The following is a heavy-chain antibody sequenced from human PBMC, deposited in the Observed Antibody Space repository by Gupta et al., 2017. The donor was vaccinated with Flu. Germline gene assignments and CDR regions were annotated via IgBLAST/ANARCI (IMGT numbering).Heavy chain of an antibody. Sequence: EVQLLDSGGGLVQPGGFLILSCTAAGFTFGSYAMRWVRQAPGKGLECVSGIRGSGANIFYADTGKGRFFISRDNSKNTVYLQMESLRVAATSLYYCAKVACAQSLTYFDDWGQGTMVTVSS. CDR1: GFTFGSYA. D-gene: IGHD2-21*01. CDR3: AKVACAQSLTYFDD. V-gene: IGHV3-23*01. CDR2: IRGSGANI. J-gene: IGHJ4*02.